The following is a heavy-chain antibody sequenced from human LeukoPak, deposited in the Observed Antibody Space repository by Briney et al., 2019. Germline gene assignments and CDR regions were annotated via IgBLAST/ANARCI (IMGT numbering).Heavy chain of an antibody. V-gene: IGHV1-18*01. CDR3: ARDQGYDSSGYPTPDY. J-gene: IGHJ4*02. Sequence: GASVKVSCKASGYTFTSYGISWVRQAPGQGLEWMGWISAYSGNTNYAQKLQGRVTMTTDTSTSTAYMELRSLRSDDTAVYYCARDQGYDSSGYPTPDYWGQGTLVTVSS. CDR2: ISAYSGNT. CDR1: GYTFTSYG. D-gene: IGHD3-22*01.